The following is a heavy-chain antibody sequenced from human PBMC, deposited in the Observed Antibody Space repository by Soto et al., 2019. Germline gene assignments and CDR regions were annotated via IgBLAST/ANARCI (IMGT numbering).Heavy chain of an antibody. V-gene: IGHV5-10-1*04. CDR2: IDPSDSYT. CDR1: GYSFTIYW. D-gene: IGHD2-21*02. CDR3: ARHGXGGDCYISPYYYYGMDV. Sequence: PGESLKISCKGSGYSFTIYWISWVRQMPGKGLEWMGRIDPSDSYTNYSPSFQGQVTISADKSISTAYLQWSSLKASDTAMYYCARHGXGGDCYISPYYYYGMDVWGQGTTVTVSS. J-gene: IGHJ6*02.